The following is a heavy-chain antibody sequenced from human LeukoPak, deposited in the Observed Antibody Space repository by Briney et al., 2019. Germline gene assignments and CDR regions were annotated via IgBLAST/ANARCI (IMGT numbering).Heavy chain of an antibody. CDR3: ARDYADYVGYFFFDY. J-gene: IGHJ4*02. D-gene: IGHD4-17*01. Sequence: SGGSLRLSCAASGFTFNNYAMNWVRQAPGKGLEWVSSISGGGETTYYADSAKGRFTISRDNSQNTLYLQMNSLRAEDTAVYYCARDYADYVGYFFFDYWGQGTQVTVSS. CDR1: GFTFNNYA. CDR2: ISGGGETT. V-gene: IGHV3-23*01.